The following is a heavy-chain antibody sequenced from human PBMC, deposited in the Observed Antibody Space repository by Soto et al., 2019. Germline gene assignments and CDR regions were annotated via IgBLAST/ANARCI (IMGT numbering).Heavy chain of an antibody. CDR2: INTDGSST. Sequence: EVQLVESGGGLVQPGGSLRLSCAVSGFTFSSFWMHWVRQAPGEGLGWVSRINTDGSSTSYADSVKGRFTISRDNAKNTLYLQMNSLRVEDTAMYYCAKRGVDTFGLSYWGQGTRVTVSS. J-gene: IGHJ4*02. V-gene: IGHV3-74*01. CDR3: AKRGVDTFGLSY. D-gene: IGHD3-10*01. CDR1: GFTFSSFW.